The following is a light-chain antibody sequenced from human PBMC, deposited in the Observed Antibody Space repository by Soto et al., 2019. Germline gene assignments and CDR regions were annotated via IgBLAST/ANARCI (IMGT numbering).Light chain of an antibody. Sequence: AIRMTQSPSSLSASTGDRVTITCRASQGISSYLAWYQQKPGKVPKRLIYGASNLQSGVPSRFSGSGSGTEFTFTISSLQPEDFATYYCLQHHSYPLTFGGGTKVEIK. CDR1: QGISSY. CDR2: GAS. J-gene: IGKJ4*01. CDR3: LQHHSYPLT. V-gene: IGKV1-8*01.